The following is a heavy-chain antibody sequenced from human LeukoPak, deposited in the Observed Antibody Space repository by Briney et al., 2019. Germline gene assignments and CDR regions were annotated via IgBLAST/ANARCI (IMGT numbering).Heavy chain of an antibody. CDR3: ARGLDYYDSSGYYYDY. J-gene: IGHJ4*02. D-gene: IGHD3-22*01. CDR1: GGSISSGGYY. V-gene: IGHV4-61*08. CDR2: IYYSGST. Sequence: SETLSLTCTVSGGSISSGGYYWSWLRQHPGKGLEWIGYIYYSGSTYYNPSLKSRVTISVDTSKNQFSLKLSSVTAADTAVYYCARGLDYYDSSGYYYDYWGQGTLVTVSS.